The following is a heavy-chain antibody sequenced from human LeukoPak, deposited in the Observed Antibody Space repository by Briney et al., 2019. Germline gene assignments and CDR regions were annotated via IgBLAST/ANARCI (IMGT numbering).Heavy chain of an antibody. CDR2: INPNSGGT. Sequence: ASAKVSCKASGYTFTGYYMHWVRQAPGQGLEWMGWINPNSGGTNYAQKFQGRVTMTRDTSISTAYMELSRLRSDDTAVYYCARGWSRYSSGWYFDYWGQGTLVTVSS. CDR1: GYTFTGYY. D-gene: IGHD6-19*01. J-gene: IGHJ4*02. CDR3: ARGWSRYSSGWYFDY. V-gene: IGHV1-2*02.